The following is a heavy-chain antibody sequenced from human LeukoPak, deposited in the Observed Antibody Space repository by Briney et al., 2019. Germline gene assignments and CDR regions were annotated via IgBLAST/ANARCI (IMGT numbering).Heavy chain of an antibody. J-gene: IGHJ5*02. CDR2: ISAYNGNT. CDR3: ARYHRSESFYGSGTLLFDP. CDR1: GYTFTSYG. D-gene: IGHD3-10*01. Sequence: GASVKVSCKASGYTFTSYGISWVRQAPGQGLEWMGWISAYNGNTNYAQKLQGRVTMTTDTSTSTAYMELRSLRSDDTAVYYCARYHRSESFYGSGTLLFDPWGQGTLVTVSS. V-gene: IGHV1-18*01.